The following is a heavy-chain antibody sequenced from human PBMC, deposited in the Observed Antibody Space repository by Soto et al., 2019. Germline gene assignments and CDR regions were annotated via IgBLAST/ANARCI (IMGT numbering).Heavy chain of an antibody. J-gene: IGHJ4*02. CDR2: IIPILTTA. D-gene: IGHD2-15*01. Sequence: QVKVVQSGAEAKKPGSSVKVSCKVSGDSFSSYAISWVRQAHGQGLEWMGGIIPILTTANYAQKFQDRVTITADESTSTAYMEVSSLTSEDTAVYYCARKAGGGNYYILDFWGQGTLVTVSS. V-gene: IGHV1-69*01. CDR3: ARKAGGGNYYILDF. CDR1: GDSFSSYA.